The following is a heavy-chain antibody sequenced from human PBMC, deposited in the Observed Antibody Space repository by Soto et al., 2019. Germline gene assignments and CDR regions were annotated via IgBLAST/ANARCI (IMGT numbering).Heavy chain of an antibody. D-gene: IGHD2-15*01. CDR2: ISAYNGNT. Sequence: GASVKVSCKASGYTFTSYGISWVRQAPGQGLEWMGWISAYNGNTNYAQKLQGRVTMTTDTSTSTAYMELRSLRSDDTAVYYCARWLACSGGSCYSHVVWFDPWGQGTLVTVSS. V-gene: IGHV1-18*01. CDR1: GYTFTSYG. CDR3: ARWLACSGGSCYSHVVWFDP. J-gene: IGHJ5*02.